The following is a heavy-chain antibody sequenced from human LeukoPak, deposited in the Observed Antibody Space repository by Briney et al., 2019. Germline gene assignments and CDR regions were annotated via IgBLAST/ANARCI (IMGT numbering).Heavy chain of an antibody. CDR3: ARDGATISFDY. J-gene: IGHJ4*02. CDR1: GLTFSSYS. CDR2: ISSSSSYI. V-gene: IGHV3-21*01. D-gene: IGHD5-12*01. Sequence: GGSLRLSCAASGLTFSSYSMNWVRQAPGKGLEWVSSISSSSSYIYYADSVKGRFTISRDNAKNSLYLQMNSLRAEDTAVYYCARDGATISFDYWGQGTLVTVSS.